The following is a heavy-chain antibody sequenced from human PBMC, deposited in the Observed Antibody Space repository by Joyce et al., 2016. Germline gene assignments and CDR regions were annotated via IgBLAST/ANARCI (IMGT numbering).Heavy chain of an antibody. Sequence: QVQLQESGLGLVKPSETLSLTCTVSGGSINTYYWNWIRQPPGKGLEWVGYIYYSGSTNSNPSLKGSVSISVDTSRTTSLRLTSVTAADTAVYYCARLRHPTYYGMDVWGQGTTVTVSS. CDR3: ARLRHPTYYGMDV. V-gene: IGHV4-59*08. CDR2: IYYSGST. CDR1: GGSINTYY. J-gene: IGHJ6*02.